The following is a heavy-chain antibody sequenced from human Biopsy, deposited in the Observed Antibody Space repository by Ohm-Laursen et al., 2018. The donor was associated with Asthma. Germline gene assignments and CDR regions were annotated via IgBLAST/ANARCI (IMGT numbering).Heavy chain of an antibody. D-gene: IGHD3-10*01. Sequence: SETLSLTCAVSGGSISSSNWWSWVRHPPGKGLEWSGEIYHSGSTTYNPSLKSRVTISVDKSKNQFSLKLNSVTAADTAVYYCAKLRITMVQGVIINVEYYYGMDVWGQGTTVTVSS. J-gene: IGHJ6*02. CDR1: GGSISSSNW. V-gene: IGHV4-4*02. CDR3: AKLRITMVQGVIINVEYYYGMDV. CDR2: IYHSGST.